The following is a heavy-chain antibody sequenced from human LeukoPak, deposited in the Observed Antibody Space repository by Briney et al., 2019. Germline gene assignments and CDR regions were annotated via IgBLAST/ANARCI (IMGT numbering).Heavy chain of an antibody. D-gene: IGHD3-9*01. CDR2: ISSSSSYI. V-gene: IGHV3-21*01. J-gene: IGHJ4*02. Sequence: GGSLRLSCAASGFTFSSYSMNWVRQAPGKGLEWVSSISSSSSYIYYADSVKGRFTISRDNAKNSLYLQMNSLRAGDTAVYYCARDSSYYDILTGYLPHTRTLDYWGQGTLDTVSS. CDR1: GFTFSSYS. CDR3: ARDSSYYDILTGYLPHTRTLDY.